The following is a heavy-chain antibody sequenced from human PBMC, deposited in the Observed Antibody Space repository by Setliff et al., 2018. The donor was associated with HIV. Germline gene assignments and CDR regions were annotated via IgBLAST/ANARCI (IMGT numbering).Heavy chain of an antibody. CDR2: IWYDGSEK. V-gene: IGHV3-33*01. CDR3: ARVFQSYFFDF. J-gene: IGHJ4*02. Sequence: PGGSLRLSCAASGFTFSNCDMHWVRQAPGKGLEWVANIWYDGSEKYYADSVKGRFTISRDKSKNTLYLQMNSLRTEDTAVYYCARVFQSYFFDFWGQGTLVTVSS. CDR1: GFTFSNCD. D-gene: IGHD3-3*01.